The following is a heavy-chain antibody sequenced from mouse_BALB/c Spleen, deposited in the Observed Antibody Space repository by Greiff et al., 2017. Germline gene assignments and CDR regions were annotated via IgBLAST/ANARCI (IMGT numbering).Heavy chain of an antibody. J-gene: IGHJ3*01. CDR1: GFNIKDTY. CDR2: IDPANGNT. D-gene: IGHD2-4*01. CDR3: ARNMITTGFAY. Sequence: EVQLVESGAELVKPGASVRLSCTASGFNIKDTYMHWVKQRPEQGLEWIGRIDPANGNTKYDPKFQGKATITADTSSNTAYLQLSSLTSEDTAVYYCARNMITTGFAYWGQGTLVTVSA. V-gene: IGHV14-3*02.